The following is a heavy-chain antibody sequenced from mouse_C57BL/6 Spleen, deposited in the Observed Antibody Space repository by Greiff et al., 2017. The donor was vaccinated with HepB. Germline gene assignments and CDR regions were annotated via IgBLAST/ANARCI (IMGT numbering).Heavy chain of an antibody. D-gene: IGHD2-3*01. Sequence: VQLQQSGPELVKPGASVKIPCKASGYTFTDYNMDWVKQSHGKSLEWIGDINPNNGGTIYNQKFKGKATLTVDKSSSTAYMELRRLTSEDTAVYYCARRGWGAYWGQGTLVTVSA. CDR2: INPNNGGT. V-gene: IGHV1-18*01. J-gene: IGHJ3*01. CDR3: ARRGWGAY. CDR1: GYTFTDYN.